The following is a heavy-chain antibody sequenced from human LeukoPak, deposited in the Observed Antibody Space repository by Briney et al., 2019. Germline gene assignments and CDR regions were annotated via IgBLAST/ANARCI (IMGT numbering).Heavy chain of an antibody. CDR3: ARMRTFDY. CDR2: INHSGST. V-gene: IGHV4-34*01. Sequence: SETLSLTCAVYGGSFSGYYWSCIRQPPGKGLEWIGEINHSGSTNYNPSLKSRVTISVDTSKNQFSLKLSSVTAADTAVYYCARMRTFDYWGQGTLVTVSS. J-gene: IGHJ4*02. CDR1: GGSFSGYY.